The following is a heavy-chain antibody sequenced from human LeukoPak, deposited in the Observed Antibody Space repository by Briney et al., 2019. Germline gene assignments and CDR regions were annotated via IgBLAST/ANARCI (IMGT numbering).Heavy chain of an antibody. V-gene: IGHV4-34*01. CDR3: ARGQWFRAF. CDR2: IHYSGSV. Sequence: SETLSLTCAVCGGSFSGYYWTWIRQPPGKGLEWIGEIHYSGSVTYNPSLETRVTISVDTSKNQFSLRINSVTAADTAVYYCARGQWFRAFWSRGTPVTVSS. J-gene: IGHJ4*02. CDR1: GGSFSGYY. D-gene: IGHD3-10*01.